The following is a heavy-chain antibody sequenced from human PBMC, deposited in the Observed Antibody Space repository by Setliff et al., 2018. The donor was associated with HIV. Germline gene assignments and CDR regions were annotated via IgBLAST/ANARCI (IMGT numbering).Heavy chain of an antibody. CDR2: IYSAGRT. V-gene: IGHV3-53*01. CDR1: GFTVSDTH. Sequence: GGSLRLSCAASGFTVSDTHMTWVRQAPGKGLEWVSFIYSAGRTYYAGAVKGRFTISRDDSKNTLFLQMYSLRVDDTAVYYCAKGVKWLDPWGQGILVTVSS. CDR3: AKGVKWLDP. D-gene: IGHD3-16*01. J-gene: IGHJ5*02.